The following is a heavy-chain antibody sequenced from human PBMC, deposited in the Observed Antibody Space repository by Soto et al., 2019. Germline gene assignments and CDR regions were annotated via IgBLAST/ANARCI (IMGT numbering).Heavy chain of an antibody. CDR3: AREESYYYDSSGYPYYYGMDV. CDR2: IKQDGSEK. D-gene: IGHD3-22*01. V-gene: IGHV3-7*03. CDR1: GFTFSSYW. Sequence: EVQLVESGGGLVQPGGSLRLSCAASGFTFSSYWMSWVRQAPGKGLEWVANIKQDGSEKYYVDSVKGRFTISRDNAKNSLYLQMNSLRAEEPAVYYCAREESYYYDSSGYPYYYGMDVWGQGTTVTVSS. J-gene: IGHJ6*02.